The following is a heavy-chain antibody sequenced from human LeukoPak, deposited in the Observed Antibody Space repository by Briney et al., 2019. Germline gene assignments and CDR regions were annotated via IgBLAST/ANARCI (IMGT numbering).Heavy chain of an antibody. Sequence: SETLSLTCTVSGDSISSSSYYWGWICQPPGKGLEWIGSIYYSGSTYYNPSLKSRVTISVDTSKNQFSLKLSSVTAADTAVYYCMGYATATASFDYWGQGTLVTVSS. D-gene: IGHD2-8*01. CDR1: GDSISSSSYY. CDR2: IYYSGST. J-gene: IGHJ4*02. V-gene: IGHV4-39*01. CDR3: MGYATATASFDY.